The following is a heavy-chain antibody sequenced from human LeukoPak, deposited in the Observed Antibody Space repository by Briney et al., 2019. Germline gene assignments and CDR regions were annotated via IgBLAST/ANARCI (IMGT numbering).Heavy chain of an antibody. Sequence: KASETLSLTCAVYGGSFSGYYWSWIRQPPGKGLEWIGEINYSGSTNYNPSLKSRVTISVDTSKNQFSLKLSSVAAADTAVYYCARGPQWLRWNYYYYYYMDVWGKGTTVTVSS. CDR2: INYSGST. CDR3: ARGPQWLRWNYYYYYYMDV. J-gene: IGHJ6*03. D-gene: IGHD5-12*01. CDR1: GGSFSGYY. V-gene: IGHV4-34*01.